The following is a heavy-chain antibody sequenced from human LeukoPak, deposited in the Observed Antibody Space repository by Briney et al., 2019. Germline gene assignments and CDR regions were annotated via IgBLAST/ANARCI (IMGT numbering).Heavy chain of an antibody. CDR1: GGTFSSYA. CDR3: ARSNPDLLGELFYYYGMDV. V-gene: IGHV1-69*06. D-gene: IGHD3-16*01. J-gene: IGHJ6*04. CDR2: IIPIFGTA. Sequence: SVKVSCKASGGTFSSYAISWVRQAPGQGLEWMGGIIPIFGTANYAQKFQGRVTITADKSTSTAYMELSSLRSEDTAVYYCARSNPDLLGELFYYYGMDVWGKGTTVTVSS.